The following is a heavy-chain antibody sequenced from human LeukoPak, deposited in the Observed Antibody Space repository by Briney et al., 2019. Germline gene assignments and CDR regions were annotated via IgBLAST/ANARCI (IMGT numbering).Heavy chain of an antibody. V-gene: IGHV1-8*01. D-gene: IGHD2-2*02. J-gene: IGHJ4*02. Sequence: GASVKVSCKASGYTFTSYDINWVRQATGQGLEWMGWMNPNSGNTGYAQKFQGRVTMTRNTSISTAYMELSSLRSEDTAVYYCARFERGKKYCSSTSCYRAVAGDYWGQGTLVTVSS. CDR1: GYTFTSYD. CDR2: MNPNSGNT. CDR3: ARFERGKKYCSSTSCYRAVAGDY.